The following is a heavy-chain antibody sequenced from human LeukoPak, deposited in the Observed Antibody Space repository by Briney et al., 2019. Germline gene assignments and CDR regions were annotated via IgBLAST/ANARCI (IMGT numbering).Heavy chain of an antibody. J-gene: IGHJ6*03. CDR2: ISAYNGNT. V-gene: IGHV1-18*01. Sequence: AGVKVSCKPSVYTFTSYGISWVRQAPGQGLEWVGWISAYNGNTNYAQKLQGGVTMTTDTSTSTAYMELRSLRSDDTAVYYCARDSTTVVSPTSMDVWGKGTTVTVSS. CDR3: ARDSTTVVSPTSMDV. CDR1: VYTFTSYG. D-gene: IGHD4-23*01.